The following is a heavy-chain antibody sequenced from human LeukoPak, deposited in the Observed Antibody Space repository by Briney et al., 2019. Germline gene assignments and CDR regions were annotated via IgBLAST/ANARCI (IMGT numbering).Heavy chain of an antibody. CDR3: ATGVPAAIGYYYYYYYMDV. CDR2: FDPEDGET. J-gene: IGHJ6*03. D-gene: IGHD2-2*01. Sequence: GASAKVSCKVSGYTLTELSMHWVRQAPGKGLEWMGGFDPEDGETIYAQKFQGRVTMTEDTSTDTAYMELSSLRSEDTAVYYCATGVPAAIGYYYYYYYMDVWGKGTTVTVSS. V-gene: IGHV1-24*01. CDR1: GYTLTELS.